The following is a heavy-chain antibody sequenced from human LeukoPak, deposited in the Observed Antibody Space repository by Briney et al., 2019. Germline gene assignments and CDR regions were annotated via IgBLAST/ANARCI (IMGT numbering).Heavy chain of an antibody. J-gene: IGHJ4*02. Sequence: SETLSLTCTVSGGSISSSSYYWGWIRQPPGKGLEWIGSIYYSGSTYYNPSLKSRVTISVDTSKNQFSLKLSSVTAADTAVYYCARLSAGAGRVYYLDYWGQGTRVTVSS. CDR2: IYYSGST. CDR1: GGSISSSSYY. CDR3: ARLSAGAGRVYYLDY. V-gene: IGHV4-39*01. D-gene: IGHD6-13*01.